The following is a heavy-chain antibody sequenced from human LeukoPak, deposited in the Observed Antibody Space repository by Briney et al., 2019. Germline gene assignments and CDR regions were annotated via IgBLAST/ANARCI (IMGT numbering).Heavy chain of an antibody. CDR2: ISGSGGST. CDR1: GFTFSSYA. J-gene: IGHJ5*02. Sequence: GGSLRLSCAASGFTFSSYAMSWVRRAPGKGWSGSQAISGSGGSTYYADSVKGRFTISRDNSKNTLYLQMNSLRAEDTAVYYCAASPVYAMVWFDPWGQGTLVTVSS. CDR3: AASPVYAMVWFDP. V-gene: IGHV3-23*01. D-gene: IGHD2-8*01.